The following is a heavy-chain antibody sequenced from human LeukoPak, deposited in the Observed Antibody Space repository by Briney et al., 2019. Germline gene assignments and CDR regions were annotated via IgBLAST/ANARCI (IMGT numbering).Heavy chain of an antibody. CDR2: ISNTNDIT. V-gene: IGHV3-23*01. CDR3: ARAYCGGVCYSGWFDP. J-gene: IGHJ5*02. D-gene: IGHD2-21*02. Sequence: PGGSLRLSCVASGFTFSSYAMSWVRQAPGKGLEWVSSISNTNDITYYADSVQGRFTISRDNSKNILYLQMHRLRADDTAVYYCARAYCGGVCYSGWFDPWGQGTLVTVSS. CDR1: GFTFSSYA.